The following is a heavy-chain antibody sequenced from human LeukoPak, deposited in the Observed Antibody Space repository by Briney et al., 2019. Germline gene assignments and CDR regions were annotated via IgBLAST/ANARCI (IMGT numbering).Heavy chain of an antibody. D-gene: IGHD2-21*01. J-gene: IGHJ4*02. CDR3: ARDGEFILWYDY. CDR1: GFTFSSYG. V-gene: IGHV3-30*03. CDR2: ISYDGSNK. Sequence: PGRSLRLSCAASGFTFSSYGMHWVRQAPGKGLEWVAVISYDGSNKYYADSVKGRFTISRDNSKNTLYLQMNSLRAEDTAVYYCARDGEFILWYDYWGQGTLVTVSS.